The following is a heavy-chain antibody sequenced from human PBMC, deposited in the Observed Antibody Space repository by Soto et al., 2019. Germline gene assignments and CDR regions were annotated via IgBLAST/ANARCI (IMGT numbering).Heavy chain of an antibody. J-gene: IGHJ5*02. CDR2: INHSGST. D-gene: IGHD2-2*01. CDR1: GGSFSCYY. V-gene: IGHV4-34*01. Sequence: SETLSLTCAVYGGSFSCYYWSWIRQPPGKGLEWIGEINHSGSTNYNPSLKSRVTISVDTSKNQFSLKLSSVTAADTAVYYCARREYQLPRRVCWFDPWGQGTLVTVSS. CDR3: ARREYQLPRRVCWFDP.